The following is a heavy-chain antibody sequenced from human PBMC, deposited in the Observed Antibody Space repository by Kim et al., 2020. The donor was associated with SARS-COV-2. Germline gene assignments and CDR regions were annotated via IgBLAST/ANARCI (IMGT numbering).Heavy chain of an antibody. Sequence: YAVSVKGRFTITRDNSKNRLFLQLNSLRVEDTAVYYCTKDLIAAAGGGLDSWGQGTLVTVSS. V-gene: IGHV3-23*01. J-gene: IGHJ4*02. CDR3: TKDLIAAAGGGLDS. D-gene: IGHD6-13*01.